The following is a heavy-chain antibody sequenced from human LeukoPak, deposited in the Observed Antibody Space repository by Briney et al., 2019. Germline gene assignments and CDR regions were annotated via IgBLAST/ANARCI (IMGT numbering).Heavy chain of an antibody. D-gene: IGHD2-15*01. CDR1: GGSISSGSYY. CDR3: ARERTEDFVY. V-gene: IGHV4-61*02. CDR2: IYTSGST. J-gene: IGHJ4*02. Sequence: SETLSLTCTVSGGSISSGSYYWSWIRQPAGKGLEWIGRIYTSGSTNYNPSLKSRVTISVDTSKNQFSLKLSSVTAADTAVYYCARERTEDFVYWGQRTLVTVSS.